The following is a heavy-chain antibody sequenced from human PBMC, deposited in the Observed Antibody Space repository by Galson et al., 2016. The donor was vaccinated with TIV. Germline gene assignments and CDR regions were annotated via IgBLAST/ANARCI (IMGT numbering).Heavy chain of an antibody. Sequence: SLRLSCAASGFTFSNYWMHWVRQAPGKGLEWVANINQDGSEKYYVDSVKGRFTISRDNAKDSLYLQVNSLRAEDTAGYYCERAIAAAGSYWGQGTLVTVSS. CDR2: INQDGSEK. CDR1: GFTFSNYW. V-gene: IGHV3-7*03. J-gene: IGHJ4*02. CDR3: ERAIAAAGSY. D-gene: IGHD6-13*01.